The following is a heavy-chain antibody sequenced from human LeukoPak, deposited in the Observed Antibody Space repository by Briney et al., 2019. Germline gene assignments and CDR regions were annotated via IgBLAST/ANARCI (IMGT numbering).Heavy chain of an antibody. J-gene: IGHJ6*03. CDR2: ILGIA. V-gene: IGHV1-69*04. CDR3: ARGWSGYSSYYYYYYMDV. Sequence: ILGIANYAQKFQGRVTITADKSTSTAYMELSSLRSEDTAVYYCARGWSGYSSYYYYYYMDVWGKGTTVTVSS. D-gene: IGHD3-3*01.